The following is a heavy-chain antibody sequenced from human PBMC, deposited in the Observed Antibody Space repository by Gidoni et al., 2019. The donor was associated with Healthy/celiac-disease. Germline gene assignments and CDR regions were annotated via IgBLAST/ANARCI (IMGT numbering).Heavy chain of an antibody. CDR3: ARQGWSGYQGPGHYYYMDV. CDR2: IIPIFGTA. Sequence: QAQLVQSGAEVKKPGSSVKVSCKPSGGTFSSYAIRWVRQAPGQGLEWMGGIIPIFGTANYEQKFQGRVTITADKSTSTAYMELSSLRSEDTAVYYCARQGWSGYQGPGHYYYMDVWGKGTTVTVSS. D-gene: IGHD3-3*01. J-gene: IGHJ6*03. V-gene: IGHV1-69*06. CDR1: GGTFSSYA.